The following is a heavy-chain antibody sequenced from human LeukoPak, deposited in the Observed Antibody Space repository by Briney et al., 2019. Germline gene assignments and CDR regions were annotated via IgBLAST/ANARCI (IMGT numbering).Heavy chain of an antibody. J-gene: IGHJ4*02. V-gene: IGHV3-30*02. CDR2: IRYDGSNK. CDR1: GFTFSGYG. D-gene: IGHD6-13*01. CDR3: VKDLLSSSWYYFEY. Sequence: PGESLRLSCAASGFTFSGYGMHWVRQAPGKGLEWVAFIRYDGSNKYHADSVKGRFTISRDNSKNTVYLQMNSLRVEDTAVYYCVKDLLSSSWYYFEYWGQGTLVTVSS.